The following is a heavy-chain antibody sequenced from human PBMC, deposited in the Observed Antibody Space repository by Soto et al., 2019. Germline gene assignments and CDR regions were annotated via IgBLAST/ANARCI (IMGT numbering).Heavy chain of an antibody. V-gene: IGHV3-23*01. CDR2: ISGSGGST. CDR3: AKVYPGAYDFWSGYYDTRYYFDY. J-gene: IGHJ4*02. CDR1: GFTFSSYA. D-gene: IGHD3-3*01. Sequence: GGSLRLSCAASGFTFSSYAMSWVRQAPGKGLEWVSAISGSGGSTYYADSVKGRFTISRDNSKNTLYLQMNSLRAEDTTVYYCAKVYPGAYDFWSGYYDTRYYFDYWGQGTLVTVSS.